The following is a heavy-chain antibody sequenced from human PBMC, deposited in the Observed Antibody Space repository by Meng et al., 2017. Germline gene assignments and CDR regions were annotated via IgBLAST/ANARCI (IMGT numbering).Heavy chain of an antibody. Sequence: QVQLVQSGAGVKKPGASGKVSCKASGYTFTSYAMHWVRQAPGQRLEWMGWINAGNGNTKYSQKFQGRVTITRDTSASTAYMELSSLRSEDTAVYYCARDKLKTFDPWGQGTLVTVSS. CDR3: ARDKLKTFDP. CDR2: INAGNGNT. CDR1: GYTFTSYA. V-gene: IGHV1-3*01. J-gene: IGHJ5*02.